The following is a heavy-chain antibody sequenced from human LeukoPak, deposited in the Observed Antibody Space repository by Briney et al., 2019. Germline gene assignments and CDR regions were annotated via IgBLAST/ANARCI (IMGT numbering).Heavy chain of an antibody. Sequence: ASVKASCKASGYTFTHYMHLVRQAPGQGLEWMGKINPCGVTTSYAQKFQGRVTMTRDMSTSTVYMELSSLRSDDTAVYYCARDSAEQGYYYMDVWGKGTTVTVSS. CDR1: GYTFTHY. D-gene: IGHD1-26*01. CDR2: INPCGVTT. V-gene: IGHV1-46*01. J-gene: IGHJ6*03. CDR3: ARDSAEQGYYYMDV.